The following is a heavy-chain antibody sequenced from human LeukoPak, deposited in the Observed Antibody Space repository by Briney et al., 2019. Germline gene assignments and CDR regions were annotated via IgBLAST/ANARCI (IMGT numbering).Heavy chain of an antibody. Sequence: SETLSLTCTVSGGSISNGSYYWGWIRQPPGKGLEWIGTIYYSGSTYYNPSLTSRVTISVDTSKNQFSLKLSSVTAADTAVYYCERHKEYYYSYMDVWGKGTTVTISS. CDR2: IYYSGST. CDR1: GGSISNGSYY. CDR3: ERHKEYYYSYMDV. J-gene: IGHJ6*03. V-gene: IGHV4-39*01.